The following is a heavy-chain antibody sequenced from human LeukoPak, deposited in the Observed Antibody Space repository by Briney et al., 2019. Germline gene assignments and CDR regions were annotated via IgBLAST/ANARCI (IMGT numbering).Heavy chain of an antibody. Sequence: PSETLSLTRTVSGGSISSYYWSWIRQPPGKGLEWIGYIYYSGSTNYNPSLKSRVTISVDTSKNQFSLKLSSVTAADTAVYYCARGTMTHSFDIWGQGTMVTVSS. V-gene: IGHV4-59*01. D-gene: IGHD3-22*01. CDR1: GGSISSYY. CDR3: ARGTMTHSFDI. J-gene: IGHJ3*02. CDR2: IYYSGST.